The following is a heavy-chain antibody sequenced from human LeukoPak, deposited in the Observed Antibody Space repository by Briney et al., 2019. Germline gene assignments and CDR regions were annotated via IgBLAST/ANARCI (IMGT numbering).Heavy chain of an antibody. Sequence: SQTLSLTCTVSGGSISSGSYYWSRIRQPAGKGLEWIGRIYTSGSTNYNPSLKSRVTISVDTSKNQFSLELSSVTAADTAVYYCVRDPPQTTVVTGDAFDIWGQGTMVTVSS. V-gene: IGHV4-61*02. CDR2: IYTSGST. D-gene: IGHD4-23*01. CDR3: VRDPPQTTVVTGDAFDI. J-gene: IGHJ3*02. CDR1: GGSISSGSYY.